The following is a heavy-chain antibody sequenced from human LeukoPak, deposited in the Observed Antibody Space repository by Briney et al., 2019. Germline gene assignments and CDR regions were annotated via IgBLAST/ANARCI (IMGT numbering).Heavy chain of an antibody. CDR1: GYTFTNYG. Sequence: ASVKVSCKASGYTFTNYGINWVRQAPGQGLEWMGWISVYTGNSNYAQRIQGRVTMTTDISTNTAYMDLRSLRSDDTAVYYCARGAPDRPEYFDFWGQGTQVTVSS. D-gene: IGHD1-14*01. V-gene: IGHV1-18*01. CDR3: ARGAPDRPEYFDF. CDR2: ISVYTGNS. J-gene: IGHJ4*02.